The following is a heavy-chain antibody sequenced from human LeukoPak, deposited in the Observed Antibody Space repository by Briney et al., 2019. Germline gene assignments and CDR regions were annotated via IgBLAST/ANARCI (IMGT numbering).Heavy chain of an antibody. Sequence: GESLKISCKGSGYIFATYWIGWVRQMPGKGLEWMGIIYPGDSDTRNSPSFQGQVTISADKSTSTAYLQWSSLKASDTAIYYCARRVVSSSSHSFDYWGQGTLVSVSS. D-gene: IGHD2-2*01. CDR3: ARRVVSSSSHSFDY. V-gene: IGHV5-51*01. J-gene: IGHJ4*02. CDR1: GYIFATYW. CDR2: IYPGDSDT.